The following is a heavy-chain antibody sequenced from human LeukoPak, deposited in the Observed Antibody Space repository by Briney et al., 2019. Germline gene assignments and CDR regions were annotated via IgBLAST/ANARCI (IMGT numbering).Heavy chain of an antibody. Sequence: PSETLSLTCTVSGGSISSSSYYWGWIRQAPGKGLEWIATIYHSGSTYYNPSLQSRVTISLDTSKNQFSLKLGSLTAADTAVYFCARDGLGFDTSGFSRWGQGTLVTVSS. V-gene: IGHV4-39*07. CDR1: GGSISSSSYY. CDR2: IYHSGST. CDR3: ARDGLGFDTSGFSR. D-gene: IGHD3-3*01. J-gene: IGHJ4*02.